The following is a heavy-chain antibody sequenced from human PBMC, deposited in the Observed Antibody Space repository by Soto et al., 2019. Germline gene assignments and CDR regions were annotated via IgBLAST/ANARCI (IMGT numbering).Heavy chain of an antibody. CDR3: ARANSGPDY. V-gene: IGHV1-8*01. CDR2: MNPNSGHT. CDR1: GYTFTSYE. J-gene: IGHJ4*02. Sequence: ASVKVSCKAAGYTFTSYEINWVRQATGQGLEWMGWMNPNSGHTGYAQKFQGRVTMTTITSITTAYMELSSLGPDDTAVYYCARANSGPDYWGQGTLVTVSS.